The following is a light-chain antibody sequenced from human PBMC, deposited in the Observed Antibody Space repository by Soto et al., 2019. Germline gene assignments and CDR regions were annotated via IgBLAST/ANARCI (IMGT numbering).Light chain of an antibody. J-gene: IGLJ3*02. CDR3: TTCGTGPWV. Sequence: QPVLTQSPSASASLGASVKLTCTLSSGHSNYAIAWHQQQPEKGPRCLMKLNSNGSHSKGDGIPARSSGSSSAAQRYLTISSLQSEDEADYYCTTCGTGPWVFGAGTKLTVL. CDR2: LNSNGSH. V-gene: IGLV4-69*01. CDR1: SGHSNYA.